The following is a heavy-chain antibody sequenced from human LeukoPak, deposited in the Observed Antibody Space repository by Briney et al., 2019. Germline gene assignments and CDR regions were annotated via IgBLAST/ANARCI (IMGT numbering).Heavy chain of an antibody. Sequence: SQTLSLTCTVSGGSLSSGGYYWSWLRQHPGRGLEWIGYIYYSGSTYYNPSLKSRVTISVDTSKNQFSLKLSSVTAADTAVYYCAREIRFSRTSYFDYWGQGTLVTVSS. D-gene: IGHD3-3*01. V-gene: IGHV4-31*03. J-gene: IGHJ4*03. CDR2: IYYSGST. CDR1: GGSLSSGGYY. CDR3: AREIRFSRTSYFDY.